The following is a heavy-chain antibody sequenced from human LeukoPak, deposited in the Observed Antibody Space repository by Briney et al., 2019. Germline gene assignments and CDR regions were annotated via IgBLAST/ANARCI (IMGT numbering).Heavy chain of an antibody. CDR2: VHYSGSA. D-gene: IGHD3-10*01. CDR1: GGSISSYY. Sequence: SETLSLTCTVSGGSISSYYWSWIRQPPGKGPEWMGNVHYSGSANYSPSLRSRITISLDTYKNQISLKLSSVTAADTAVYYCARDVEYHSAWFRYWYFDLWGRGTLVSVSS. CDR3: ARDVEYHSAWFRYWYFDL. J-gene: IGHJ2*01. V-gene: IGHV4-59*01.